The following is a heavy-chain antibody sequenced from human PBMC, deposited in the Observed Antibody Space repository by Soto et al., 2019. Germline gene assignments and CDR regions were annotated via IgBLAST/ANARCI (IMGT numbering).Heavy chain of an antibody. CDR2: INSDGSST. J-gene: IGHJ6*02. CDR3: ARDRIVVVPAAQKPRGMDV. Sequence: XGSLKLSCAASGFTFSSYWMHWVRQAPGRGLVWVSRINSDGSSTSYADSVKGRFTISRDNAKNTLYLQMNSLRAEDTAVYYCARDRIVVVPAAQKPRGMDVWGQGTTVTVSS. V-gene: IGHV3-74*01. CDR1: GFTFSSYW. D-gene: IGHD2-2*01.